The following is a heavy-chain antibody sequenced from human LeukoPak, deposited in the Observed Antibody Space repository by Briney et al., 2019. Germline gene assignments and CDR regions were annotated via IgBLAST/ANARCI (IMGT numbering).Heavy chain of an antibody. Sequence: GASVKVSCKASGYTFTGYYMHWVRQAPGQGLEWMGRINPNSGGTNYAQKFQGRVTMTRDTSISTAYMEQSRLRSDDTAVYYCARTYYDFWSGSNWFDPWGQGTLVTVSS. CDR2: INPNSGGT. V-gene: IGHV1-2*06. J-gene: IGHJ5*02. D-gene: IGHD3-3*01. CDR3: ARTYYDFWSGSNWFDP. CDR1: GYTFTGYY.